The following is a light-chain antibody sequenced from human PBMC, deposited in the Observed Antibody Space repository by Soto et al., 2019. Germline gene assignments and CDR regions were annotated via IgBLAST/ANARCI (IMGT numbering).Light chain of an antibody. J-gene: IGLJ1*01. V-gene: IGLV1-40*01. CDR3: SSYSTSFFYV. CDR2: GNS. Sequence: QSVLTQPPSVSGAPGQRVTISCTGSSSNIGAGFDVHWYHQIAGTAPKLLIYGNSNRPSGVPDRFSGSKSGSTASLTIYGLRDEDEADYYCSSYSTSFFYVFGTGTKVTVL. CDR1: SSNIGAGFD.